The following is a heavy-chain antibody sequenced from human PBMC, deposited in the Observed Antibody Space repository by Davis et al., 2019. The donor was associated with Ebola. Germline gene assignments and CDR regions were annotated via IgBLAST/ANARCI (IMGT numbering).Heavy chain of an antibody. CDR2: INPDGRST. CDR3: ARGHSSGYLL. Sequence: PGGSLRLSCAASGFTFSYYWMHWVRQTPGKGLMWVSRINPDGRSTTYADSVQGRFTISRDNAGGNTLYLQMNSLRGDDTAVYYCARGHSSGYLLWGQGTLVTVSS. D-gene: IGHD3-22*01. CDR1: GFTFSYYW. V-gene: IGHV3-74*01. J-gene: IGHJ4*02.